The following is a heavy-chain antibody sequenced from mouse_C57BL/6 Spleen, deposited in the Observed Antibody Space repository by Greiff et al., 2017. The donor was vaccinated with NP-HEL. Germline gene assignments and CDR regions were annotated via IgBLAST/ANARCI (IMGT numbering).Heavy chain of an antibody. D-gene: IGHD2-5*01. V-gene: IGHV2-5*01. CDR2: IWRGGST. Sequence: VHLVESGPGLVQPSQSLSITCTVSGFSLTSYGVHWVRQSPGKGLEWLGVIWRGGSTDYNAAFMSRLSITKDNSKSQVFFKMNSLQADDTAIYYCAKDGSNYGKFLDYWGQGTTLTVSS. CDR1: GFSLTSYG. J-gene: IGHJ2*01. CDR3: AKDGSNYGKFLDY.